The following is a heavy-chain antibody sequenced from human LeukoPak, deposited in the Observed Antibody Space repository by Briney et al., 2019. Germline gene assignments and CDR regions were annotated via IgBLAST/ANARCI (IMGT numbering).Heavy chain of an antibody. J-gene: IGHJ3*02. CDR2: IIGRAGRT. Sequence: GGSLRLSCAASRFTFSNYAMSWVRQAPGKGLEWVSIIIGRAGRTYYADSVKGRFTISRDNSKNTLFLQMNSLRADDTAVYYCAKGGGRPLDDAFDIWGQGTMVTVSP. CDR3: AKGGGRPLDDAFDI. V-gene: IGHV3-23*01. CDR1: RFTFSNYA.